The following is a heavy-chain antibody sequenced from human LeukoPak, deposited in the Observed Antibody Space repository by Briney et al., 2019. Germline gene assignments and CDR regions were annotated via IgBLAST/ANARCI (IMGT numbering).Heavy chain of an antibody. V-gene: IGHV3-7*05. CDR3: ARASDPSLQLT. CDR2: IKQDGSEK. J-gene: IGHJ5*02. CDR1: GLTFSNYW. D-gene: IGHD1-1*01. Sequence: PGGSLRLSCAASGLTFSNYWMIWVRQAPGKGLEWVGNIKQDGSEKRYADSVRGRFSISRDNGKTSLYLQMNSLRAEDTAVYYCARASDPSLQLTCGQGTLVTVSS.